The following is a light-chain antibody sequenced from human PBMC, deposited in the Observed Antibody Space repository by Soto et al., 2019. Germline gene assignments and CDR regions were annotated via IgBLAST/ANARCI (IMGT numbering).Light chain of an antibody. J-gene: IGKJ4*01. V-gene: IGKV1-5*01. CDR3: QQYNTYSSLT. CDR1: QSVSSW. Sequence: DVQSTQSPSSLSASVGDTVTVTCRASQSVSSWLAWYQQKLGRAPRLLIYDASSLESGVPSRFSGSGYGTEFTLTISSLQPDDFATYYCQQYNTYSSLTFGGGTKVDI. CDR2: DAS.